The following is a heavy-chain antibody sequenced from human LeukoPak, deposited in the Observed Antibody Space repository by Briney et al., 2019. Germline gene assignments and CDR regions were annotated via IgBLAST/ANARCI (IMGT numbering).Heavy chain of an antibody. Sequence: GGSLRLSCAASGLTFTSHGFHWVRQAPGRGQEWLTFISLDGSRKSYADSVKGRFTFSRDDSKNTLYLEMNSLRAEDTATYYCARDRAVSWLDSWGLGTLVTVSS. CDR3: ARDRAVSWLDS. CDR1: GLTFTSHG. CDR2: ISLDGSRK. V-gene: IGHV3-33*05. D-gene: IGHD3-10*01. J-gene: IGHJ5*01.